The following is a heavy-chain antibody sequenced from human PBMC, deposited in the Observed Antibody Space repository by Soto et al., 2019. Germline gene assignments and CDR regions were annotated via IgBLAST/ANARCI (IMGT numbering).Heavy chain of an antibody. CDR1: GGSFSAYS. CDR2: INHSGST. V-gene: IGHV4-34*01. D-gene: IGHD2-21*01. J-gene: IGHJ5*02. CDR3: ARQPTTGDTDLWFDP. Sequence: SETLSLTCAVYGGSFSAYSWTWIRQPPGKGLEWIGEINHSGSTNYNPSLASRVTVSVDTSKNEFSLKLRSVTAADTAVYYCARQPTTGDTDLWFDPWGQGTLVTVSS.